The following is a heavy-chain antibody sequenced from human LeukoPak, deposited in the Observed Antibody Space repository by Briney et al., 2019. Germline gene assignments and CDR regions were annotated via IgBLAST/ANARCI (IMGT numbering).Heavy chain of an antibody. J-gene: IGHJ6*02. CDR2: IYYSGST. CDR3: ARHGVVISPYYGYYYYGMDV. V-gene: IGHV4-59*08. CDR1: GGSISSYY. D-gene: IGHD3-3*01. Sequence: SETLSLTCTVSGGSISSYYWSWIRQPPGKGLEWIGYIYYSGSTNYNPSPKSRVTISVDTSKNQFSLKLSSVTAADTAVYYCARHGVVISPYYGYYYYGMDVWGQGTTVTVSS.